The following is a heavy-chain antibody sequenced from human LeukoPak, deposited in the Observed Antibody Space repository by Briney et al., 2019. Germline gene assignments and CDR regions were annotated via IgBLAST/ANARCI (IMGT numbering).Heavy chain of an antibody. CDR1: GVSFSGYY. V-gene: IGHV4-34*01. D-gene: IGHD4-11*01. CDR3: ARLGYSNYPTDY. CDR2: INHSGST. J-gene: IGHJ4*02. Sequence: PSETLSLTCAVYGVSFSGYYWSWLRQPPGKGLEWIGEINHSGSTNYNPSLKSRVTISVDTSKNQFSLKLSSVTAADTAVYYCARLGYSNYPTDYWGQGTLVTVSS.